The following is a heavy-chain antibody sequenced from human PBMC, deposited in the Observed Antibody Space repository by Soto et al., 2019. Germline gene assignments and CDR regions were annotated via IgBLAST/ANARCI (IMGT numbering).Heavy chain of an antibody. CDR1: GGSLSGYY. D-gene: IGHD2-15*01. J-gene: IGHJ4*02. CDR3: KRLGGFREAHSF. CDR2: IYYAGTT. Sequence: SETLSLTCSISGGSLSGYYWTWTRQPPGKGLEWIGYIYYAGTTTYNPSLKNRVTISLDTPKNHFSLKMDSVTAADTAVYYCKRLGGFREAHSFWGQGVLVIVSA. V-gene: IGHV4-59*08.